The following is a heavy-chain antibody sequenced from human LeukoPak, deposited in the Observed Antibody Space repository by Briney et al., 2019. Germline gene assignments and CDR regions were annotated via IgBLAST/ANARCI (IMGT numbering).Heavy chain of an antibody. J-gene: IGHJ4*02. V-gene: IGHV4-61*02. D-gene: IGHD3-22*01. Sequence: SETLSLTCTVSGDSISSGDYYWSWIRQPAGKGLEWIGRISSSGSTNYNPSLKSRVTISVDTSKNQFSLKLSSVTAADTAVYYCARHGRWGIVVVIRYYFDYWGQGTLVTVSS. CDR2: ISSSGST. CDR1: GDSISSGDYY. CDR3: ARHGRWGIVVVIRYYFDY.